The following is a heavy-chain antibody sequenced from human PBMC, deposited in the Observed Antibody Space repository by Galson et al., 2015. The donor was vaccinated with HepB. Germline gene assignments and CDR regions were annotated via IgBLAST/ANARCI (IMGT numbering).Heavy chain of an antibody. D-gene: IGHD3-16*01. Sequence: SLRLSCAASGFTFNNAWMSWARQAPGKGLEWVGRIKRISDGGTTDYAAPVKGRFTISRDDSKNMLYLQMNRLTIEDTAIYYCTTWNWGSLGSWGQGTLVAVSS. CDR3: TTWNWGSLGS. V-gene: IGHV3-15*01. CDR1: GFTFNNAW. J-gene: IGHJ4*02. CDR2: IKRISDGGTT.